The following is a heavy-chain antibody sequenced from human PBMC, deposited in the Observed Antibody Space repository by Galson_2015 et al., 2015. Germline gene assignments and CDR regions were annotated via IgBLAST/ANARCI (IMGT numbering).Heavy chain of an antibody. CDR1: GFTFSSYW. CDR2: INSDGSST. Sequence: SLRLSCAASGFTFSSYWMHWVRQAPGKGLVWVSRINSDGSSTSYADSVKGRFTISRDNAKNTLYLQMNSLRAEDTAVYYCSSLGGDSYYGMDVWGQGTTVTVSS. J-gene: IGHJ6*02. D-gene: IGHD7-27*01. V-gene: IGHV3-74*01. CDR3: SSLGGDSYYGMDV.